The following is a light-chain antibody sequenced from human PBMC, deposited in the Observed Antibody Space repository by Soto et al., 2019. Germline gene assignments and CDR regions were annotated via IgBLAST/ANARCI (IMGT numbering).Light chain of an antibody. CDR1: SSDVGGYNY. Sequence: QSALTQPASESGSPGQSITISCTGTSSDVGGYNYVSWYQHRPGEAPKLMIYDVSNRPSGVSNRFSGSKSGNTASLTISGLQPEDEADYYCSSYTTSNTRQIVFGTGTKLTVL. CDR3: SSYTTSNTRQIV. CDR2: DVS. V-gene: IGLV2-14*03. J-gene: IGLJ1*01.